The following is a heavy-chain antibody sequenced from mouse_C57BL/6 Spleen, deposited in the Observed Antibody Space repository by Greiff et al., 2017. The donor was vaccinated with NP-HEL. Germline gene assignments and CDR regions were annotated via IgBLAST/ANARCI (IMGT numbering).Heavy chain of an antibody. CDR3: AKAGPTTVVARGYFDV. CDR2: IWRGGST. V-gene: IGHV2-5*01. CDR1: GFSLTSYG. Sequence: VMLVESGPGLVQPSQSLSITCTVSGFSLTSYGVHWVRQSPGKGLEWLGVIWRGGSTDYNAAFMSRLSITKDNSKSQVFFKMNSLQADDTAIYYCAKAGPTTVVARGYFDVWGTGTTVTVSS. D-gene: IGHD1-1*01. J-gene: IGHJ1*03.